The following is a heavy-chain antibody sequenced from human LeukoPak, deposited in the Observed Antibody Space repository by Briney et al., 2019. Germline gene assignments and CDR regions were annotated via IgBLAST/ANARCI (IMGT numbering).Heavy chain of an antibody. CDR1: GFTFSSYA. CDR2: IGDIGGT. V-gene: IGHV3-23*01. D-gene: IGHD6-13*01. CDR3: AKLVASGTSRNFDY. Sequence: PGGSLRLSCAASGFTFSSYAMNWVRQAPGKGLEWVSAIGDIGGTFYADSVKGRFTIPRDNSKNTVYLQMNSLGAEDTAVYYCAKLVASGTSRNFDYWGQGTLVTVSS. J-gene: IGHJ4*02.